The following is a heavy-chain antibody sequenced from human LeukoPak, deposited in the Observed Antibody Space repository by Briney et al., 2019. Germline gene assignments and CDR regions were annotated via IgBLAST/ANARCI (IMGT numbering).Heavy chain of an antibody. Sequence: PGGSLRLSCAPSGFTFTNDAMSWVRQAPGKGLEWVSSITGSGDSAYYADSVKGRFTISRDNSKDTLYLQMNSLRAEDTAIYFCAKDEAWRPAADWGQGTLVTVSS. CDR2: ITGSGDSA. CDR3: AKDEAWRPAAD. CDR1: GFTFTNDA. D-gene: IGHD2-2*01. J-gene: IGHJ4*02. V-gene: IGHV3-23*01.